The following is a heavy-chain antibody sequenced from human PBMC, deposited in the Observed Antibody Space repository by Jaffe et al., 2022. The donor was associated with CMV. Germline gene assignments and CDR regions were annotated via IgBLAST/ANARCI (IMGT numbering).Heavy chain of an antibody. J-gene: IGHJ4*02. CDR2: INHSGST. CDR1: GGSFSGYY. Sequence: QVQLQQWGAGLLKPSETLSLTCAVYGGSFSGYYWSWIRQPPGKGLEWIGEINHSGSTNYNPSLKSRVTISVDTSKNQFSLKLSSVTAADTAVYYCARGRGYGPKHFDYWGQGTLVTVSS. D-gene: IGHD5-18*01. CDR3: ARGRGYGPKHFDY. V-gene: IGHV4-34*01.